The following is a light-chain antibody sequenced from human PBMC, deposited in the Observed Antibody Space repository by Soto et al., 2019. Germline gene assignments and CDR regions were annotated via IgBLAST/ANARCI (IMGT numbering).Light chain of an antibody. CDR2: DVS. CDR3: SAYRRSSTVV. V-gene: IGLV2-14*01. J-gene: IGLJ2*01. CDR1: SSDVGGYNY. Sequence: QPVLTQPASVSGSPGQSITISCTGTSSDVGGYNYVSWYQQHPGKAPKLMIYDVSHRPSGVSNRFSGSKSGNTASLTISGLQAEAEADYYCSAYRRSSTVVFGGGTKLTVL.